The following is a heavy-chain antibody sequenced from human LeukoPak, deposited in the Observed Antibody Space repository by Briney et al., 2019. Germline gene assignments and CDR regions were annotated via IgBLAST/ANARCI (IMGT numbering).Heavy chain of an antibody. CDR2: INWNGGST. J-gene: IGHJ4*02. D-gene: IGHD3-10*01. V-gene: IGHV3-20*04. CDR1: GFTFDDYG. Sequence: GGSLRLSCAASGFTFDDYGMSWVRQAPGKGLEWVSGINWNGGSTGYADSVKGRFTISRDNAKNSLYLQMNSLRAEDTALYYCARATSSSYGSGSDYWGQGSLVTVYS. CDR3: ARATSSSYGSGSDY.